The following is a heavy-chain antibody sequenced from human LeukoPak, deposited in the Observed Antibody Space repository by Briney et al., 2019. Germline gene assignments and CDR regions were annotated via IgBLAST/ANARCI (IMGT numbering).Heavy chain of an antibody. V-gene: IGHV1-2*02. J-gene: IGHJ6*03. CDR3: ASEYSSSSVHYYYMDV. CDR2: INPNSGGT. CDR1: GYTFTSYA. Sequence: ASVKVSCKASGYTFTSYAMNWVRQAPEQGLEWMGWINPNSGGTNYAQKFQGRVTMTRDTSISTAYMEPSRLRSDDTAVYYCASEYSSSSVHYYYMDVWGKGTTVTVSS. D-gene: IGHD6-6*01.